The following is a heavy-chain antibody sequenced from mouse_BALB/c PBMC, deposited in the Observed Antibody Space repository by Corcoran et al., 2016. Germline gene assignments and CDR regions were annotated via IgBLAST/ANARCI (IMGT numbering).Heavy chain of an antibody. Sequence: EVQLQQSGAGLVKPGASVKLSCTASGFNIKDTYMHWGKQRPEQGLEWLGRIDPANGNTKYDPKFQGKATITADTSSNTAYLQLSSLTSEDTAVYYWANWDYWGQGTTLTVSS. J-gene: IGHJ2*01. V-gene: IGHV14-3*02. CDR2: IDPANGNT. CDR3: ANWDY. D-gene: IGHD4-1*01. CDR1: GFNIKDTY.